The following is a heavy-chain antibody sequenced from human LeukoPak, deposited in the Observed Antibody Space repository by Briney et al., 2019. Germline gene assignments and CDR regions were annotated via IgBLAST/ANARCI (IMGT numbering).Heavy chain of an antibody. D-gene: IGHD4-17*01. V-gene: IGHV4-34*01. CDR3: ARPRRPMTTVTNNGMDV. J-gene: IGHJ6*02. Sequence: SETLSLTCAVYGGSFSGYYWSWIRQPPGKGLEWIGEINHSATTNYNPSLKSRVTISVDTSKNQFPLKLSSVTAADTAVYYCARPRRPMTTVTNNGMDVWGQGTTVTVSS. CDR2: INHSATT. CDR1: GGSFSGYY.